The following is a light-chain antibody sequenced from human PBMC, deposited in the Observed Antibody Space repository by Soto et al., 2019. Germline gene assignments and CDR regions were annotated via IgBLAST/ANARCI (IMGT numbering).Light chain of an antibody. CDR3: SSYTSSSTPVV. Sequence: QSVLTQPAPVSGSPGQSITIPCTGTSSDVGGYNYVSWYQQHPGKAPKLIIYEVSNRPSGVSNRFSGSKSGNTASLTISGLQAEDEADYYCSSYTSSSTPVVFGTGTKVTVL. V-gene: IGLV2-14*01. CDR1: SSDVGGYNY. CDR2: EVS. J-gene: IGLJ1*01.